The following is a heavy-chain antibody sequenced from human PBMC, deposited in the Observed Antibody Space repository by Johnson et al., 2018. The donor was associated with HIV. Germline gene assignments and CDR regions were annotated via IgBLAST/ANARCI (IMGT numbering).Heavy chain of an antibody. J-gene: IGHJ3*02. V-gene: IGHV3-30*03. CDR1: GFTFSSYG. Sequence: QVQLVESGGGVVQPGRSLRLSCAASGFTFSSYGMHWVRQAPGKGLEWVAVISYDGSNKYYADSVKGRFTISRDNSKNTLYLQMNSLRAEDTAVYYCARCGYYYDSYDAFDIWGQGTMVTVSS. D-gene: IGHD3-22*01. CDR2: ISYDGSNK. CDR3: ARCGYYYDSYDAFDI.